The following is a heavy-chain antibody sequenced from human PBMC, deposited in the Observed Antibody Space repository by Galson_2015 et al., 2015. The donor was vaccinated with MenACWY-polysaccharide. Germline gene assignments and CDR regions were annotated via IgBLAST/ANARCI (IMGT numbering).Heavy chain of an antibody. CDR3: TRCDSNYRPYY. J-gene: IGHJ4*02. Sequence: QSGAEVTKPGESLKISCKGSGYSFTSYWIGWVRQKPGKGMEWMAFIYLDDSDTRYSTSFQGQVTISAEKYTSTAYLQWRSLKASDSAFYYCTRCDSNYRPYYWGRGTLVSVSS. D-gene: IGHD4-11*01. CDR1: GYSFTSYW. V-gene: IGHV5-51*03. CDR2: IYLDDSDT.